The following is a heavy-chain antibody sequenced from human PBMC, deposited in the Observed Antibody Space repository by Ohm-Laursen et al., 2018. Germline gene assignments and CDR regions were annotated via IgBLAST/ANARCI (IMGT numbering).Heavy chain of an antibody. CDR2: IYHSGST. CDR3: ARDHSVGSSWYGDP. J-gene: IGHJ5*02. CDR1: GYSISSGYY. Sequence: SETLSLTCDVSGYSISSGYYWGWIRQPPGKGLEWIGSIYHSGSTYYNPSLKSRVTISVDTSKNQFSLKLSSVTAADTAVYYCARDHSVGSSWYGDPWGQGTLVTVSS. D-gene: IGHD6-13*01. V-gene: IGHV4-38-2*02.